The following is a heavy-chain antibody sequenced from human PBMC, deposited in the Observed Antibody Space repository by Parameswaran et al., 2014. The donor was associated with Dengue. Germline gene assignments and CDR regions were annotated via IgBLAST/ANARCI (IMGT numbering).Heavy chain of an antibody. CDR2: IYYSGST. D-gene: IGHD2-2*01. Sequence: SETLSLTCTVSGGSISSSSYYWGWDPPAPGKGLEWIGSIYYSGSTYYNPSLKSRVTISVDTSKNQFSLKLSSVTAADTAVYYCAGKICSSTSCYVFGNWFDPWGQGTLVTVSS. CDR3: AGKICSSTSCYVFGNWFDP. CDR1: GGSISSSSYY. V-gene: IGHV4-39*07. J-gene: IGHJ5*02.